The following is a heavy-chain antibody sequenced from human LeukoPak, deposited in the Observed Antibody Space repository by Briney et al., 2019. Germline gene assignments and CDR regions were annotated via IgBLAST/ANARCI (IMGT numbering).Heavy chain of an antibody. V-gene: IGHV4-4*02. Sequence: PSETLSLTCAVSGGSISSSNWCSWVRQPPGKGLEWIGEIHHSGSTNYNPSLKSRVTISVDKSKNQFSLKLSSVTAADTAVYYCARPSVDGYNTAFDIWGQGTMITVSS. J-gene: IGHJ3*02. D-gene: IGHD5-24*01. CDR2: IHHSGST. CDR1: GGSISSSNW. CDR3: ARPSVDGYNTAFDI.